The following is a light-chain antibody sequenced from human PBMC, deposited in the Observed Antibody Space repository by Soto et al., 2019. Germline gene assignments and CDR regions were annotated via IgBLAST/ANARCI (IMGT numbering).Light chain of an antibody. CDR3: SSYTTSGTHVV. J-gene: IGLJ2*01. CDR2: DVS. Sequence: QSALTQPASVSGSPGQSITISCTGTSSDVGSYNYVSWYQQYPGKAPKLMIYDVSNRPSGVSYRFSGSKSGNTASLTISGRQAEDEADYYCSSYTTSGTHVVFGGGTKLTVL. V-gene: IGLV2-14*01. CDR1: SSDVGSYNY.